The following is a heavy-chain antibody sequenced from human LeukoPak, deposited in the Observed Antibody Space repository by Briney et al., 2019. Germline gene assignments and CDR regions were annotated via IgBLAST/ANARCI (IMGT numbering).Heavy chain of an antibody. V-gene: IGHV3-7*01. CDR1: GFTFSNYW. D-gene: IGHD1-1*01. CDR2: IKEDESDE. CDR3: ARWRGRQSEFDY. J-gene: IGHJ4*02. Sequence: PGGSLRLSCEASGFTFSNYWMSWVRQAPGKGVEWVAHIKEDESDEYYVDSVRGRFTASRDNAKNSVNLQMNSLRVEDTAVYYCARWRGRQSEFDYWGQGTLVTVSS.